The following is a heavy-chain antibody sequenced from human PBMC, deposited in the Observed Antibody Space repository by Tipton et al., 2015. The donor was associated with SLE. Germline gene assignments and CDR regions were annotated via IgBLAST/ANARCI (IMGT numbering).Heavy chain of an antibody. CDR3: ARSGRERWLQPRDY. CDR1: GGSISSSSYY. D-gene: IGHD5-24*01. Sequence: LRLSCTVSGGSISSSSYYWGWIRQPPGKGLEWIGNIYYSGSTYYNPSLKSRVTISVDTSKNQFSLKLSSVTAADTAVYYCARSGRERWLQPRDYWGQGTLVTVSS. V-gene: IGHV4-39*07. CDR2: IYYSGST. J-gene: IGHJ4*02.